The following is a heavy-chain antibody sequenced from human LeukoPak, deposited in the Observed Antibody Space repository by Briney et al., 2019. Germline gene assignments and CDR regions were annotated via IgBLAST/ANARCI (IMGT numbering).Heavy chain of an antibody. CDR3: ARARAYGSGSYYNKNWFDP. CDR2: IIPIFGTA. V-gene: IGHV1-69*05. D-gene: IGHD3-10*01. CDR1: GGTFSSYA. Sequence: SVKVSCKASGGTFSSYAISWVRQAPGQGLEWMGRIIPIFGTANYAQKFQGRVTITTDESTSKAYMELSSLRSEDTAVYYCARARAYGSGSYYNKNWFDPWGQGTLVTVSS. J-gene: IGHJ5*02.